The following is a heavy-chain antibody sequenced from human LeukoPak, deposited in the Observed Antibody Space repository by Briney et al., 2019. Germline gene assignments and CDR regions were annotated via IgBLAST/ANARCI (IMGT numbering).Heavy chain of an antibody. Sequence: HPGGSLRLSCAASGFTFGDYAMHWVRQAPGKGLEWVSGISWNSGTKVYADSVKGRFTISRDNIKKSLDLQMNSLRPEDTALYYCTKANSNWYFDLWGRGTLVFVSS. CDR1: GFTFGDYA. V-gene: IGHV3-9*01. J-gene: IGHJ2*01. CDR3: TKANSNWYFDL. CDR2: ISWNSGTK.